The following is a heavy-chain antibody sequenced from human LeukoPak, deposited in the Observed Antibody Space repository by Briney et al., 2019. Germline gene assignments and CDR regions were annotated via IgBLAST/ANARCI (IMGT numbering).Heavy chain of an antibody. CDR3: AIESGLLGYY. D-gene: IGHD2-21*01. CDR1: GFTVSSNY. CDR2: IYRGGRT. J-gene: IGHJ4*02. Sequence: GGSLTLSCAASGFTVSSNYMSWVRQAPGKGLEWVSVIYRGGRTYYADSVKGRFTISRHNSKNTLYLQMNSLRAEDTAKYYCAIESGLLGYYWGRGALVTVSS. V-gene: IGHV3-53*04.